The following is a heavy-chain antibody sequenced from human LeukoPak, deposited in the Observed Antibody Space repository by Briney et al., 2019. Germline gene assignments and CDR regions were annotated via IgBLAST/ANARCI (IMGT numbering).Heavy chain of an antibody. CDR3: AKHPRLVRYFDS. Sequence: GRSLRLSCAASGFTFSSYGMHWVRQAPGKGLEWVAVIPYDGSNKYYADSVKGRFTISRDNSKNTLYLQMTSLRAEDTARYYCAKHPRLVRYFDSWGQGTLVTVSS. D-gene: IGHD6-6*01. CDR1: GFTFSSYG. CDR2: IPYDGSNK. V-gene: IGHV3-30*18. J-gene: IGHJ4*02.